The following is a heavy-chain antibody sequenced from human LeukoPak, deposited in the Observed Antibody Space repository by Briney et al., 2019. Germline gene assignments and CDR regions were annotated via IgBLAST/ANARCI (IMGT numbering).Heavy chain of an antibody. D-gene: IGHD2-2*01. V-gene: IGHV4-59*01. J-gene: IGHJ6*02. CDR2: IYYTGST. CDR3: ARDKRTYCSSTSCPDYYYGMDV. Sequence: SETLSLTRTVSGGSISNYYWSWIRQPPGKGLECIGYIYYTGSTNYNPSLKSRVTISVDTPNNQLSLKLSSVTAADTAVYYCARDKRTYCSSTSCPDYYYGMDVWGQGTTVTVSS. CDR1: GGSISNYY.